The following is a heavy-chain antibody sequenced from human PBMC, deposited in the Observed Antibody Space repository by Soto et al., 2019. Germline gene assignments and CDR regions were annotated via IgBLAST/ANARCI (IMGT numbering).Heavy chain of an antibody. V-gene: IGHV1-69*12. CDR3: ARDTHHYYDSSGYYFDY. J-gene: IGHJ4*02. CDR2: IIPIFGTA. CDR1: GGTFSSYA. Sequence: QVQLVQSGAEVKKPGSSVKVSCKASGGTFSSYAISWVRQAPGQGLEWMGGIIPIFGTANYAQKFQGRVTITADESTSTAYMELSSLRSEDTAVYYCARDTHHYYDSSGYYFDYWGQGTLVTVSS. D-gene: IGHD3-22*01.